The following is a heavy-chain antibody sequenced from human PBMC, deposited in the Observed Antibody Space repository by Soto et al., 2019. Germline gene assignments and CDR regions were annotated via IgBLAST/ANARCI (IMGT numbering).Heavy chain of an antibody. D-gene: IGHD3-22*01. CDR2: ISAYNGNT. CDR3: AREYKYYYDSSGYSDAFDI. V-gene: IGHV1-18*01. J-gene: IGHJ3*02. CDR1: GYTITSYG. Sequence: AXVKVSCKASGYTITSYGISWVRQAPGQCLEWMGWISAYNGNTNYAQKLQGRVTMTTDTSTSTAYMELRSLRSDDTAVYYCAREYKYYYDSSGYSDAFDIWGQGTMVTVSS.